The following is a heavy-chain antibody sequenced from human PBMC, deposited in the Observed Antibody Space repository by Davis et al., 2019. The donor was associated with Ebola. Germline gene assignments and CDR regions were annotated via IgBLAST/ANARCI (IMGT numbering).Heavy chain of an antibody. Sequence: ESLKISCAASGFTFSSYWMSWVRQAPGKGLEWIGEINHSGSTNYNPSLKSRVTISVDTSKNQFSLKLSSVTAADTAVYYCARDQGWLQLGYFDYWGQGTLVTVSS. CDR3: ARDQGWLQLGYFDY. V-gene: IGHV4-34*01. CDR2: INHSGST. J-gene: IGHJ4*02. D-gene: IGHD5-24*01. CDR1: GFTFSSYW.